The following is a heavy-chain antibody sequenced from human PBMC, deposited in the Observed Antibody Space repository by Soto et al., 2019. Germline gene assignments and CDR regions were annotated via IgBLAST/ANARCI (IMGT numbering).Heavy chain of an antibody. CDR1: RRTFSSDS. Sequence: SFKASRRTFSSDSMIWVAQAPEQGLEWMRGIIPIFGTANYAQKFQGRVTITEDNSTSTAYMELSSLRSEDTAVYYCARFRWGKGGNLYYFDYWGQGTLVTVSS. CDR2: IIPIFGTA. CDR3: ARFRWGKGGNLYYFDY. V-gene: IGHV1-69*06. D-gene: IGHD3-16*01. J-gene: IGHJ4*02.